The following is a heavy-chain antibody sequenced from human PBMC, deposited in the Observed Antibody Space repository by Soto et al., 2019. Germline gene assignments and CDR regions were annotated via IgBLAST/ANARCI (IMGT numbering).Heavy chain of an antibody. J-gene: IGHJ3*02. Sequence: VASVKLSCKASGYTLTGYYMHWVRQAPGQGLEWMGWINPNSGGTNYAQKFQGWVTMTRDTSISTAYMELSRLRSDDTAVYYCARGLYYDSSGYPPDAFDIWGQGTMVTVSS. CDR1: GYTLTGYY. D-gene: IGHD3-22*01. CDR3: ARGLYYDSSGYPPDAFDI. CDR2: INPNSGGT. V-gene: IGHV1-2*04.